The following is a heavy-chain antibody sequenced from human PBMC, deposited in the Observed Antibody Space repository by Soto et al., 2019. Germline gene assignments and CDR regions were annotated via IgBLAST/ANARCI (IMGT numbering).Heavy chain of an antibody. J-gene: IGHJ4*02. D-gene: IGHD2-2*01. Sequence: SETLSLTCAVSGGSISSGGYSWSWIRQPPGNGPEWLGYIYHSGSTYYNPSLKSRVTISVDRSKNQFSLKLSSVTAAHTAVYYCARAGGYCSSTSCYHKHFDYWGQGTLVTVSS. CDR2: IYHSGST. CDR3: ARAGGYCSSTSCYHKHFDY. CDR1: GGSISSGGYS. V-gene: IGHV4-30-2*01.